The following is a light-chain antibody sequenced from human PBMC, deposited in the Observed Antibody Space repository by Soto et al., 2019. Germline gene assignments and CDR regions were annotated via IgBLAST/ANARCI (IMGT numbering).Light chain of an antibody. CDR2: EVS. CDR1: TSDIGGYDY. Sequence: QSALTQPASVSGSPGQSITISCTGTTSDIGGYDYVSWYQHHPGRPPKLLIFEVSDRPPGVSNRFSASKSGNTASLTISGLQTEDEADYFCSSSTTASALVFGTGTKVTVL. V-gene: IGLV2-14*01. J-gene: IGLJ1*01. CDR3: SSSTTASALV.